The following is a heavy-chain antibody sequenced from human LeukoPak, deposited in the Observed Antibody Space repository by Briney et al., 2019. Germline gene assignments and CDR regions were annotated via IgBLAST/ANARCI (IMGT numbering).Heavy chain of an antibody. J-gene: IGHJ4*02. Sequence: GGSLRLSCAASGFTFSDYYMSWIRQAPGKGLEWVSYISSSGSTIYYADSVKGRLTISRDNAKNSLYLQMNSLRAEDTAVYYCARDLFYYYDSSGYFGYWGQGTLVTVSS. CDR2: ISSSGSTI. CDR1: GFTFSDYY. V-gene: IGHV3-11*01. D-gene: IGHD3-22*01. CDR3: ARDLFYYYDSSGYFGY.